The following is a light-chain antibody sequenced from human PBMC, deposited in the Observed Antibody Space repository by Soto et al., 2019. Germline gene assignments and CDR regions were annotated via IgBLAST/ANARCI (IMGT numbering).Light chain of an antibody. V-gene: IGKV3D-20*02. J-gene: IGKJ5*01. Sequence: EIVLTQSPGTLSLSPGERATLSCRASQSVSSSYLAWYQQKPGQAPRLLIYGASSRATGIPDRFSGSGPGTKFTLTISSLESGDSAIYYCQQRSDWPPITFGQGTRLEIK. CDR2: GAS. CDR3: QQRSDWPPIT. CDR1: QSVSSSY.